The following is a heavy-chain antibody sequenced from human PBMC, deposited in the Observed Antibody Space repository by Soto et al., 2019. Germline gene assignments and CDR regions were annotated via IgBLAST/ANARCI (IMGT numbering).Heavy chain of an antibody. CDR2: IIPIFGTA. CDR3: ARVGNYYDSSGYFPFDY. CDR1: GGTFSSYA. D-gene: IGHD3-22*01. J-gene: IGHJ4*02. Sequence: RASVKVSCKASGGTFSSYAISWVRQAPGQGLEWMGGIIPIFGTANYAQKFQGRVTITADESTSTAYMELSSLRSEDTAVYYCARVGNYYDSSGYFPFDYWGQGTLVTVSS. V-gene: IGHV1-69*13.